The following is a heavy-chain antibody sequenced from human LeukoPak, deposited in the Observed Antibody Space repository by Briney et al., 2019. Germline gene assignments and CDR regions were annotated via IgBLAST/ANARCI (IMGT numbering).Heavy chain of an antibody. J-gene: IGHJ4*02. CDR1: GFTFSSYA. CDR3: ARDVGGY. CDR2: ISCDGSNK. Sequence: VGSLRLSCAASGFTFSSYAMHWVRQAPGKGLEWVAVISCDGSNKYYADSVKGRFTISRDNSKNTLYLQMNSLRAEDTAVYYCARDVGGYWGQGTLVTVSS. D-gene: IGHD3-16*01. V-gene: IGHV3-30*04.